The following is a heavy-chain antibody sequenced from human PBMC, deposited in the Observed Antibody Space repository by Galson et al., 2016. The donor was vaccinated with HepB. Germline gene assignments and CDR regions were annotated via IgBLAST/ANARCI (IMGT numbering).Heavy chain of an antibody. CDR2: IRSKANSYAT. CDR1: GFTFSGSA. Sequence: SLRLSCAASGFTFSGSAMHWVRQASGKGLEWVGRIRSKANSYATAYAASVKGRFTISRDDSKNTAYLQMNSLKTEDTAVYCCTVYSSSWFSFLVPWGQGTLVTVSS. J-gene: IGHJ5*02. CDR3: TVYSSSWFSFLVP. D-gene: IGHD6-13*01. V-gene: IGHV3-73*01.